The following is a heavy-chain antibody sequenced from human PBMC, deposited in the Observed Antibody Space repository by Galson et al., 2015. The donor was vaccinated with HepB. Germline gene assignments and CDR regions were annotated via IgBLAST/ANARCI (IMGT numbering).Heavy chain of an antibody. CDR2: IIPIFGTA. Sequence: SVKVSCKASGGTFSSYAISWVRQAPGQGLEWMGGIIPIFGTANYAQKFQGRVTITADESTSTAYMELSSLRSEDTAVYYCARERESGITGTTVNYYYGMDVWGQGTTVTVSS. D-gene: IGHD1-7*01. CDR1: GGTFSSYA. J-gene: IGHJ6*02. V-gene: IGHV1-69*13. CDR3: ARERESGITGTTVNYYYGMDV.